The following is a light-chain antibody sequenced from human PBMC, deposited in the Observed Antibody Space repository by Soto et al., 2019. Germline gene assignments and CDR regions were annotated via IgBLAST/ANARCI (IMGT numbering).Light chain of an antibody. CDR3: LQDYNYPWT. J-gene: IGKJ1*01. Sequence: AIQMTQSPSSLSASVGDRVTITCRASQGIRNDLGWYQQKPGKAPKLLIYAAYSLQSGVQSRFSGSGSGTDFTLTIRSLQPEDFATYYCLQDYNYPWTVGQGTKVDIK. CDR2: AAY. CDR1: QGIRND. V-gene: IGKV1-6*01.